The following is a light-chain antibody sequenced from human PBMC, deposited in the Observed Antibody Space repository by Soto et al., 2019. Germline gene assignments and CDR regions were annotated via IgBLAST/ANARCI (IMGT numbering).Light chain of an antibody. J-gene: IGKJ5*01. CDR1: QSVVNNY. CDR3: QHYGSTVLT. CDR2: RAS. Sequence: ENVLTQSPDTLSLSPGERATLSCRAGQSVVNNYLARYQQKPGQAPRRPMYRASTRATGIADRFSGSGSGTDFTLTISRLEPEDFAVYYCQHYGSTVLTFGQGTRLEMK. V-gene: IGKV3-20*01.